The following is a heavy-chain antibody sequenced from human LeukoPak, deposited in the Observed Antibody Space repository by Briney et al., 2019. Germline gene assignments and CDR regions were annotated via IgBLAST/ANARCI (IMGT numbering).Heavy chain of an antibody. J-gene: IGHJ4*02. D-gene: IGHD6-13*01. CDR2: INPNSGGT. V-gene: IGHV1-2*02. CDR3: ARGDVSFHSSSFDY. CDR1: GYTFTGYY. Sequence: GASVKVSCKASGYTFTGYYMHWVRQAPGQGLEWMGWINPNSGGTNYAQKFQGRVTMTRDTSISTAYMELSRLRSDDTAVYYCARGDVSFHSSSFDYWGQGTLVTVSS.